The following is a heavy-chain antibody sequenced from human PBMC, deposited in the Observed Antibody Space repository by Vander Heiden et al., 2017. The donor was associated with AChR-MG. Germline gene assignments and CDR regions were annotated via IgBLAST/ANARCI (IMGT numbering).Heavy chain of an antibody. V-gene: IGHV3-30*18. CDR3: AKDRDYYDSSGFDY. J-gene: IGHJ4*02. CDR2: ISYDGSNK. CDR1: GFTFSSYG. D-gene: IGHD3-22*01. Sequence: QVQLVESGGGVVQPGRSLRLSCAPSGFTFSSYGMHWVRQAPGKGLEWVAVISYDGSNKYYADSVKGRFTISRDNSKNTLYLQMNSLRAEDTAVYYCAKDRDYYDSSGFDYWGQGTLVTVSS.